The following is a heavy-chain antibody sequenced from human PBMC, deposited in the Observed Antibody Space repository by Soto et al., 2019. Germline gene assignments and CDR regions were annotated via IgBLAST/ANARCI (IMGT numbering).Heavy chain of an antibody. J-gene: IGHJ4*02. Sequence: EVQLVESGGGLVQSGGSLRLSCAASGFTFRNYWMHWVRQTPGKGLVWVSRSSDYGRVNYADSVEGRFNISRDDAKSELYLQMSSLRLEVTAFYYCARVGVKPFDYWGQGALVTVSS. CDR3: ARVGVKPFDY. CDR2: SSDYGRV. V-gene: IGHV3-74*01. CDR1: GFTFRNYW. D-gene: IGHD3-3*01.